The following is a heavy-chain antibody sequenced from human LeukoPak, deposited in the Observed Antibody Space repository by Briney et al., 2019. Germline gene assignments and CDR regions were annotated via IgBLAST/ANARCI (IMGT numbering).Heavy chain of an antibody. D-gene: IGHD3-22*01. Sequence: PSETLSLTCTVSGGSISSGGYYWSWIRQHPGKGLEWIGYINYSGSTYYNPSLKSRVTISVDTSKNQFSLKLSSVTAADTAVYYCGRMSTMIVVVDPANKWYFDLWGRGTLVTVCS. CDR1: GGSISSGGYY. CDR3: GRMSTMIVVVDPANKWYFDL. J-gene: IGHJ2*01. V-gene: IGHV4-31*03. CDR2: INYSGST.